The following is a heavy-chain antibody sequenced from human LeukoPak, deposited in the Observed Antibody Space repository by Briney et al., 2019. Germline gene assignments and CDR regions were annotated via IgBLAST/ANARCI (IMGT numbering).Heavy chain of an antibody. J-gene: IGHJ4*02. Sequence: VASVKVSCKASGGTFSSYAISWVRQAPGQGLEWMGGIIPILGIANYAQKFQGRVTITADKSTSTAYMELSSLRSEDTAVYYCARDLLYNWNDANIHTADYWGQGTLVTVSS. D-gene: IGHD1-20*01. CDR2: IIPILGIA. CDR1: GGTFSSYA. V-gene: IGHV1-69*10. CDR3: ARDLLYNWNDANIHTADY.